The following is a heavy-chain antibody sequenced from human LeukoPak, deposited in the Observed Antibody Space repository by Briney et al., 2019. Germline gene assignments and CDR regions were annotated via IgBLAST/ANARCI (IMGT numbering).Heavy chain of an antibody. D-gene: IGHD4-17*01. CDR3: AKDIYGDYGGLDY. CDR2: IINSGGST. Sequence: PGGSLRLSCAASGFTFSNYAINWVRQAPGKGLEWVSTIINSGGSTYYADSVKGRFTISRDSSKNTLYLQMNSLRDEDTAVYYCAKDIYGDYGGLDYWGQGTLVTVSS. J-gene: IGHJ4*02. CDR1: GFTFSNYA. V-gene: IGHV3-23*01.